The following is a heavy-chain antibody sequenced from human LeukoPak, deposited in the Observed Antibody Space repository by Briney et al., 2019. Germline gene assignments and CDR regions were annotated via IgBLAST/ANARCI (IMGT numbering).Heavy chain of an antibody. Sequence: SETLSLTCTVSGGSINSGSSYWGWIRQPPGKGLEWIGSIYYSGTTYYNPSLKSRVTISGDTSKNQFSLKFSSVTAADTAVYYCARYYDSSGYYDPYYLDYWGQGTLVTVSS. V-gene: IGHV4-39*07. CDR1: GGSINSGSSY. CDR2: IYYSGTT. J-gene: IGHJ4*02. D-gene: IGHD3-22*01. CDR3: ARYYDSSGYYDPYYLDY.